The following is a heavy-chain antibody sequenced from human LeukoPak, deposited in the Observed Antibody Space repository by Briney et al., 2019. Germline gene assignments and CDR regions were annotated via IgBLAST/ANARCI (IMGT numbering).Heavy chain of an antibody. V-gene: IGHV4-59*01. CDR2: IYYSGST. CDR1: GGSISSYY. D-gene: IGHD3-9*01. Sequence: SETLSLTCTVSGGSISSYYWSWIRQPPGKGLEWIGYIYYSGSTNYNPSLKSRVTISVDTSKNQFSLKLSSVTAADTAVYYCARDPGGRYFDVWGQGTTVTVSS. J-gene: IGHJ6*02. CDR3: ARDPGGRYFDV.